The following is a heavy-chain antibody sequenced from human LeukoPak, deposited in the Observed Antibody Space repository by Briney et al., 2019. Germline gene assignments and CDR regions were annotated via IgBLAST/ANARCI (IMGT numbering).Heavy chain of an antibody. CDR3: ARGYFY. V-gene: IGHV4-59*01. CDR1: GDSISTYY. CDR2: IYYTGIT. J-gene: IGHJ4*02. D-gene: IGHD1-1*01. Sequence: PSETLSLTCTISGDSISTYYWSWIRQPPGKGLEWIGYIYYTGITNYNPSLKSRVTISIDTSKIQFSLKLSSVTAADTAVYYCARGYFYWGQGTLVTVSS.